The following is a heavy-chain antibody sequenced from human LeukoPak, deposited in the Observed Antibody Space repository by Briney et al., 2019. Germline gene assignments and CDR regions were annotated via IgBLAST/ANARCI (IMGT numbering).Heavy chain of an antibody. D-gene: IGHD6-13*01. V-gene: IGHV4-59*12. CDR1: GGSISSYY. CDR2: IYYSGYT. J-gene: IGHJ5*02. CDR3: ARDSENVSSWIS. Sequence: SETLSLTCTVSGGSISSYYGSWIRQPPGKGLKWIGNIYYSGYTTYSPSLRSRVTISVDTSKNQFSLKLSSVTAADTAVYYCARDSENVSSWISWGQGTLVTVSS.